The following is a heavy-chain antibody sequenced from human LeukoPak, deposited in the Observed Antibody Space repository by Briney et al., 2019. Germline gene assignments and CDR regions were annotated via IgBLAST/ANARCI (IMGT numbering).Heavy chain of an antibody. Sequence: ASVKVSCKASGYTFTSYGISWVRQAPGQGLEWMGWISAYNGNTNYAQKLQGRVTMTTDTSTSTAYMELRSLRSDDTAVYCCARSGPKLLVKPFDYWGQGTLVTVSS. CDR1: GYTFTSYG. J-gene: IGHJ4*02. CDR2: ISAYNGNT. V-gene: IGHV1-18*01. CDR3: ARSGPKLLVKPFDY. D-gene: IGHD3-3*01.